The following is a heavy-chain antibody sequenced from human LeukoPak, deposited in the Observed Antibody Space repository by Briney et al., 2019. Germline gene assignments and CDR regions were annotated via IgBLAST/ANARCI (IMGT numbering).Heavy chain of an antibody. Sequence: GGSLRLSCAASGFTFGDYWMTWVRQAPGKGLEWVANIKRDGSEKYSVDSVKGRSTISRDNAKNSMYLQMNSLRAEDTAVYYCARDNWELRGFDYWGQGTPVTVSS. CDR1: GFTFGDYW. CDR3: ARDNWELRGFDY. D-gene: IGHD3-10*01. V-gene: IGHV3-7*01. J-gene: IGHJ4*02. CDR2: IKRDGSEK.